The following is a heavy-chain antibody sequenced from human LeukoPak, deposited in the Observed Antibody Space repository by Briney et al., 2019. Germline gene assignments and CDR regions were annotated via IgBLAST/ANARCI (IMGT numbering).Heavy chain of an antibody. D-gene: IGHD3-10*01. V-gene: IGHV3-11*04. CDR2: ISSSGSTI. J-gene: IGHJ4*02. CDR1: GFTFSDYY. Sequence: PGGSLRLSCAASGFTFSDYYMSWIRQAPGKGLEWVSYISSSGSTIYYADSVKGRFTISRDNAKNSLYLQMNSLRAEDTAVYYCARAPLNYYGSGSYPYYFDYWGQGTLVTVSS. CDR3: ARAPLNYYGSGSYPYYFDY.